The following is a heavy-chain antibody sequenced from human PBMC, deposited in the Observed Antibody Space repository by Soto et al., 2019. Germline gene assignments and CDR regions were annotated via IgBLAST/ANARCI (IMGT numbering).Heavy chain of an antibody. CDR1: GFTFSSYS. J-gene: IGHJ6*02. CDR2: IGSSSSYI. CDR3: ARERGEHIVVVTAIGYYYGMDV. V-gene: IGHV3-21*01. Sequence: LRLSCAASGFTFSSYSMNWVRQAPGKGLEWVSSIGSSSSYIYYADSVKGRFTISRDNAKNSLYLQMNSLRAEDTAVYYCARERGEHIVVVTAIGYYYGMDVWGQGTTVTVSS. D-gene: IGHD2-21*02.